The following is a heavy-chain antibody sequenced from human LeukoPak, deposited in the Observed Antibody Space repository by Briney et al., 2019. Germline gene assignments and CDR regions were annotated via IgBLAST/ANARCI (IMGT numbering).Heavy chain of an antibody. CDR3: VKGGFTYYDD. D-gene: IGHD3-22*01. J-gene: IGHJ4*02. CDR1: GFTFDYSA. Sequence: PGGSLRLSCAASGFTFDYSAMTWVRQAPEKGLEWVSTINTGDLTFYANSVKGRFTISRDNSKNALFLQMNSLRAEDTAIYYCVKGGFTYYDDWGQGTLVTVSS. V-gene: IGHV3-23*01. CDR2: INTGDLT.